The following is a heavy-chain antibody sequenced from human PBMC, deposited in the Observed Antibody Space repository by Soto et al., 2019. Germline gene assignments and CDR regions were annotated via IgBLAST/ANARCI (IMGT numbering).Heavy chain of an antibody. Sequence: QVQLVESGGGVVQPGGSLRLSCAASGFTFSRYGMHWVRQAPGKGLEWVAVMSYDGNNKYYADSVKGRFTVSRENSRNTQYLQMTSLKVEDTAVYFCAKGFLSGGYCANGVCYHFDYWGQGTPVTGSS. J-gene: IGHJ4*02. CDR1: GFTFSRYG. V-gene: IGHV3-30*18. CDR2: MSYDGNNK. CDR3: AKGFLSGGYCANGVCYHFDY. D-gene: IGHD2-8*01.